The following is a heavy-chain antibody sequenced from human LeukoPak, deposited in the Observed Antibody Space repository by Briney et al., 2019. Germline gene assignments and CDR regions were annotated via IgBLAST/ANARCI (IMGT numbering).Heavy chain of an antibody. Sequence: GGSLRLSCAASGFTFSSYSVAWVRQAPGKGLQWVSSISAGGDNTYYADSVKGRFTISRDNSMNTLYLQMNSLRAEDTAVYFCAKDLEPPGTSDYWGQGTLVTVSS. D-gene: IGHD1-1*01. J-gene: IGHJ4*02. V-gene: IGHV3-23*01. CDR1: GFTFSSYS. CDR3: AKDLEPPGTSDY. CDR2: ISAGGDNT.